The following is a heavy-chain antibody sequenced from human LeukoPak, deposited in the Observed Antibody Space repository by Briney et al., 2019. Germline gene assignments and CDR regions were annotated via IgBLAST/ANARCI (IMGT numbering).Heavy chain of an antibody. J-gene: IGHJ6*02. CDR1: GFTFSSYG. V-gene: IGHV3-30*03. Sequence: QPGGSLRLSCAASGFTFSSYGMHWVRQAPGKGLEWVAVISYDGSNKYYADSVKGRFTISRDNSKNTLYLQMNSLRAEDTAVYYCARASLYGSGNPGKWVPHYYYYYGMDVWGQGTTVTVSS. D-gene: IGHD3-10*01. CDR2: ISYDGSNK. CDR3: ARASLYGSGNPGKWVPHYYYYYGMDV.